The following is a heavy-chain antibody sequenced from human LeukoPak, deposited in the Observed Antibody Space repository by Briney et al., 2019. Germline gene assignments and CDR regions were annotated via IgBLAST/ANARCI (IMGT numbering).Heavy chain of an antibody. V-gene: IGHV3-23*01. CDR2: ISGSGGST. CDR1: GFTFSSYA. D-gene: IGHD3-3*01. Sequence: GGSLRLSCAASGFTFSSYAMSWVRQAPGKGLEWVSAISGSGGSTYYADSVKGRFTISRDNSKNTLYLQMNSLRAEDTAVYYCAKDSTPDYDFWSGYYSGFDYWGQGTLVTVSS. CDR3: AKDSTPDYDFWSGYYSGFDY. J-gene: IGHJ4*02.